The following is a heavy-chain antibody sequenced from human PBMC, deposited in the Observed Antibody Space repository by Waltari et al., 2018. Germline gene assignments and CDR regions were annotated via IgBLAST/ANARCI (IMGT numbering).Heavy chain of an antibody. J-gene: IGHJ4*02. CDR2: ISSSSSTI. CDR1: GFIFSRNS. V-gene: IGHV3-48*04. D-gene: IGHD4-17*01. CDR3: ARDLNGGQPH. Sequence: EVQLVESGGGLVQTGGSLRLSCAASGFIFSRNSMNWVRQAPGKGVEWVSYISSSSSTIHYADSVKGRFTISRDNAKNSLYLQMNSLRAEDTAVYYCARDLNGGQPHWGQGTLVTVSS.